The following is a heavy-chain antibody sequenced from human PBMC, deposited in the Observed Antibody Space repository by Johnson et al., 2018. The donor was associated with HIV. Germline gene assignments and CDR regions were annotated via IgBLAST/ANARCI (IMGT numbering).Heavy chain of an antibody. V-gene: IGHV3-30*04. CDR2: ISYDGSNK. J-gene: IGHJ3*02. CDR3: ARDQGELRRTHAFDI. D-gene: IGHD1-14*01. CDR1: GFSLSSYA. Sequence: MQLVESGGGVVQPGRSLRLSCAASGFSLSSYAMHWVRQAPGKGLEWVAVISYDGSNKFYADSVKGRFTISRDNSKNTLYLQMNSLRHEDTAVYYCARDQGELRRTHAFDIWGQGTMVTVSS.